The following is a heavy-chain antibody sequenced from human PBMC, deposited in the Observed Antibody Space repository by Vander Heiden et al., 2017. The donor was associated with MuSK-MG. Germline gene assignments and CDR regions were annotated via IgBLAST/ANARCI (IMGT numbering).Heavy chain of an antibody. J-gene: IGHJ4*02. V-gene: IGHV3-30*04. CDR3: ARDLGVAFDY. D-gene: IGHD3-3*01. Sequence: QVQLVEPGGGVVQPGRSLRRSCTASGFTFTSHGIHWVRQAPGKGLEWVAISSYDGNYRKYADSVKGRFTISRDNSKNTVYLQMNSLSIEDTAIYYCARDLGVAFDYWGQGTLVTVSS. CDR2: SSYDGNYR. CDR1: GFTFTSHG.